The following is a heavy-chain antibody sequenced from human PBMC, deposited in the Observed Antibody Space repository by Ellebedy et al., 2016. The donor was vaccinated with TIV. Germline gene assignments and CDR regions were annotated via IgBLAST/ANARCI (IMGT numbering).Heavy chain of an antibody. CDR1: GGSVKYYN. V-gene: IGHV4-59*02. Sequence: SETLSLXXTVSGGSVKYYNWNWIRQSPGKGLEWIGYAYSGGNTKYNPSLESRVTMSVDTSTNQCTLHLSSVTAADTAVYYCARGASTCTWFDPWGQGTLVIVSS. J-gene: IGHJ5*02. D-gene: IGHD2-8*01. CDR2: AYSGGNT. CDR3: ARGASTCTWFDP.